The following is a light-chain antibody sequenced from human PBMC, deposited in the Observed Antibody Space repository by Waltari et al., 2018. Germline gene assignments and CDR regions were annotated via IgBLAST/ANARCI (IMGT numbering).Light chain of an antibody. CDR1: QSVSSSS. V-gene: IGKV3-20*01. CDR3: QQYSSLPLP. J-gene: IGKJ3*01. CDR2: GAS. Sequence: EIVLTQSPGTLSLSPGERATLSYRASQSVSSSSLAWYQQKPGQAPRLLIYGASSRATSIPYRFSGSGSGTDFSLTISILSPEDFAVYYCQQYSSLPLPFGPGTKVDLK.